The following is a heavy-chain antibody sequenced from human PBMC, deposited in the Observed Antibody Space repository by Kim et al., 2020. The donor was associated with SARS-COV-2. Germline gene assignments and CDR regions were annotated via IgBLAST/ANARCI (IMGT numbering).Heavy chain of an antibody. Sequence: GGSLRLSCAASGFTFSDYYMSWVRQAPGKGLEWVSYISGSSSYTNYADSVKGRFTMSRDNPKNSLYLQMNSLRAEDTAVYYCARDTTTLTADNFYGMDVWGQGTTVTVSS. CDR3: ARDTTTLTADNFYGMDV. J-gene: IGHJ6*02. D-gene: IGHD4-4*01. V-gene: IGHV3-11*05. CDR2: ISGSSSYT. CDR1: GFTFSDYY.